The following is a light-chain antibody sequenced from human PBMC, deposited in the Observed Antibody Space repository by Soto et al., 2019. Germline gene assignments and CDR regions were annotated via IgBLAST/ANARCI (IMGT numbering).Light chain of an antibody. CDR3: QQYGHPLYT. CDR2: NTT. Sequence: EIVLTQSPGTLSLSPGDRATLSCRASQSVNIYFAWYQQKPDQAPRLLIFNTTRRATGIPDRFSGSGSGTDFTLIISRPEPEDFAMYYCQQYGHPLYTFGQGTKLDIK. V-gene: IGKV3-20*01. CDR1: QSVNIY. J-gene: IGKJ2*01.